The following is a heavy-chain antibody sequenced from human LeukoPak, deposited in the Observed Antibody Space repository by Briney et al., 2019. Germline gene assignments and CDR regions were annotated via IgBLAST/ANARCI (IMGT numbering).Heavy chain of an antibody. J-gene: IGHJ4*02. CDR3: AKGASYYYDSSGYYVFDY. D-gene: IGHD3-22*01. Sequence: PSETLSLTCAVYGGSFSGHSWSWIRQSPGKGLEWIGEINHSGSANYNPSLKSRVTISVDTSKNQFSLKLSSATAADTAVYYCAKGASYYYDSSGYYVFDYWGQGTRVTVSS. CDR1: GGSFSGHS. V-gene: IGHV4-34*01. CDR2: INHSGSA.